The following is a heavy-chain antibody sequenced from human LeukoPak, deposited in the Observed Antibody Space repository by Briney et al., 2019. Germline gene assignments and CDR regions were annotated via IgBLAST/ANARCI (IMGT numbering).Heavy chain of an antibody. V-gene: IGHV3-30*02. Sequence: GGSLRLSCAASVFTFSSYGMNCVGQAAGPGLEWVAFIRYDGSNKYYADSVKGRFTISRDNSKNTLYLQMNSLRAEDTAVYYCANEIITAGYWGQGTLVTVSS. J-gene: IGHJ4*02. D-gene: IGHD3-10*01. CDR2: IRYDGSNK. CDR1: VFTFSSYG. CDR3: ANEIITAGY.